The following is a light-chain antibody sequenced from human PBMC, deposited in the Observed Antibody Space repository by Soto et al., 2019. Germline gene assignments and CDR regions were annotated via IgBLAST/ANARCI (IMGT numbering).Light chain of an antibody. CDR3: QQYNNWPWT. CDR1: QSVTSN. V-gene: IGKV3-15*01. J-gene: IGKJ1*01. CDR2: GAS. Sequence: IVLRQSPATLSLSPWERATLSCRASQSVTSNLAWYQQKPDQAPRLLIYGASTRATGIPARFSGSGSGTEFTLTISSLQSEDFAVYYCQQYNNWPWTFGHGTKV.